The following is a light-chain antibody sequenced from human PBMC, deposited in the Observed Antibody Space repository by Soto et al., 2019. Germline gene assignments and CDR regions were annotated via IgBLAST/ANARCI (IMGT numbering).Light chain of an antibody. CDR1: QTIGSW. Sequence: DIQMTQSPSTLSGSLGDRVTITCRASQTIGSWLTWYQQRPGKPPNLLIFEASTLASGVPSRFSGSRSGTEFTLTISSLQPEDFATYYCQQNHSNSATSGQGTKVDI. CDR3: QQNHSNSAT. CDR2: EAS. V-gene: IGKV1-5*03. J-gene: IGKJ1*01.